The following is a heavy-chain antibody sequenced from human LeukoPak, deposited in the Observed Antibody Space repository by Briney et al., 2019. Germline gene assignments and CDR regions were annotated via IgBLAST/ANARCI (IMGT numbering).Heavy chain of an antibody. V-gene: IGHV3-23*01. CDR2: ISGTGGAT. D-gene: IGHD2-21*01. J-gene: IGHJ5*01. CDR1: GFSFENYA. CDR3: VKDPRDSYGTNWFVS. Sequence: PGGSLRLSCVASGFSFENYAMSWVRQAPGKGLQWVSQISGTGGATWYAGFARDRFTISRDNSKKTLYLQMSGLRAEDTAMYYCVKDPRDSYGTNWFVSWGQGTLLIVSS.